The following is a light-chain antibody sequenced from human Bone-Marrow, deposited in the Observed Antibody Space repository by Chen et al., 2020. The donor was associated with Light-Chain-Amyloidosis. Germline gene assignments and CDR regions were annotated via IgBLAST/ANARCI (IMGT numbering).Light chain of an antibody. CDR2: EVT. Sequence: QSALTQPASVSGPPGQSITISCTGTRSDVGGDNHVSWYQQHPDKAPKLMIYEVTNRPSWVPDRFSGSKSDNTASLTISGLQTEDEADDFCSSYTITNTLVFGSGTRVTVL. V-gene: IGLV2-14*01. CDR3: SSYTITNTLV. J-gene: IGLJ1*01. CDR1: RSDVGGDNH.